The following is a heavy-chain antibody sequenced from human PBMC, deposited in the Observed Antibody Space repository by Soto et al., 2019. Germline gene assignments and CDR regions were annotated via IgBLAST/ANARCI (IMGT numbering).Heavy chain of an antibody. CDR2: ISSDGSDK. Sequence: QVQLVESGGGVVQPGRSLRLSCAASGFTFSSYAMHWVRQAPGKGLEWVAVISSDGSDKYYADSVKGRFAISRDNSKNTLYVQLNRMRAEDTALYYCARDRQYGAGFIDVWGQGTTVTVFS. D-gene: IGHD3-10*01. CDR1: GFTFSSYA. J-gene: IGHJ6*02. CDR3: ARDRQYGAGFIDV. V-gene: IGHV3-30*09.